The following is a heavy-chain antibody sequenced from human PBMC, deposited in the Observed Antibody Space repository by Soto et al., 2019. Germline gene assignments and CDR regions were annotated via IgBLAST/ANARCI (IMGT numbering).Heavy chain of an antibody. D-gene: IGHD1-1*01. V-gene: IGHV4-34*01. J-gene: IGHJ4*02. CDR2: INHSGST. Sequence: QVQLQQWGAGLLKPSETLSLTCAVYGGSFSGYYWSWVRQPPGKGLEWIGEINHSGSTNYNPSLKGRVTISVDKSKNQFSLKLSSVTAADTAVYYCARPRSHTGFDYWGQGTLVTVSS. CDR1: GGSFSGYY. CDR3: ARPRSHTGFDY.